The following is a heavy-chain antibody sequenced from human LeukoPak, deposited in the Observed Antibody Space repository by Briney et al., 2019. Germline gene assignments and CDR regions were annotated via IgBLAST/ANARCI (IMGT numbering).Heavy chain of an antibody. V-gene: IGHV3-23*01. D-gene: IGHD5-12*01. Sequence: GGSLRLSCAASGFTFSSYAMSWVRQAPGKGLEWVSAISGSGGSTYYADSVKGRFTISRDNSKNTLYLQMNSLRAEDTAVYYCARVQKSRKSVASAVDCWGQGTVVIVSS. CDR3: ARVQKSRKSVASAVDC. CDR1: GFTFSSYA. CDR2: ISGSGGST. J-gene: IGHJ4*02.